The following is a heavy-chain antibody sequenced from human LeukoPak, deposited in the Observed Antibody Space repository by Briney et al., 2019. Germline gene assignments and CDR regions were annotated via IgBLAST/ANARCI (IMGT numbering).Heavy chain of an antibody. CDR3: AKLSSSWGSDGFNS. J-gene: IGHJ3*02. CDR2: IRYDGSNK. V-gene: IGHV3-30*02. D-gene: IGHD6-13*01. Sequence: GGSLRLSCVASRFTFSRYGMNGVRQAPGKGLEWVAFIRYDGSNKYYADSVKGPFTFSRDNSKNTLYLQMNSLGAEDTAVYYCAKLSSSWGSDGFNSWGQGTMVTVSS. CDR1: RFTFSRYG.